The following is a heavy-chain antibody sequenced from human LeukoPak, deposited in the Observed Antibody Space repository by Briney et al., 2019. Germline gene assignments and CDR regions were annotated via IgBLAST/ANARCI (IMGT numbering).Heavy chain of an antibody. Sequence: ASVKVSCEASGYTFTGYYMHWVRQAPGQGLEWMGWINPNSGGTNYAQKFQGRVTMTRDTSISTAYMELSRLRSDDTAVYYCASLHIVVVPAAAPGYYGMDVWGQGTTVTVSS. V-gene: IGHV1-2*02. J-gene: IGHJ6*02. CDR2: INPNSGGT. CDR1: GYTFTGYY. CDR3: ASLHIVVVPAAAPGYYGMDV. D-gene: IGHD2-2*01.